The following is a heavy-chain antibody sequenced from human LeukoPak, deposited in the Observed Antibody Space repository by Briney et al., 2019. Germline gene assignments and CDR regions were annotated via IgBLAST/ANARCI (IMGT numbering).Heavy chain of an antibody. D-gene: IGHD3-10*01. CDR3: ARDPRGGTLDY. Sequence: GGSLRLSCAASGFTFISYWMHWVRQAPGKGPVWVSRINSDGSTTNYADSVKGRFTISRDNAKNTLYLQMNSLRAEDTAVYYCARDPRGGTLDYWGQGTLVTVSS. CDR1: GFTFISYW. CDR2: INSDGSTT. J-gene: IGHJ4*02. V-gene: IGHV3-74*01.